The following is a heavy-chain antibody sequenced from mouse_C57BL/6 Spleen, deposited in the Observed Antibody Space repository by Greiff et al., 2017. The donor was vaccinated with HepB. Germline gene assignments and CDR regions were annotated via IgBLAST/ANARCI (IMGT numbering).Heavy chain of an antibody. CDR3: ARGPHYYTWFAY. CDR1: GYTFTSYW. V-gene: IGHV1-53*01. D-gene: IGHD1-2*01. Sequence: QVQLQQPGTELVKPGASVKLSCKASGYTFTSYWMHWVKQRPGQGLEWIGNINPSNGGTTYNEKFKSKATLTVDKSSSTAYMQLSSLTSEDSAVYYCARGPHYYTWFAYWGQGTLVTVSA. CDR2: INPSNGGT. J-gene: IGHJ3*01.